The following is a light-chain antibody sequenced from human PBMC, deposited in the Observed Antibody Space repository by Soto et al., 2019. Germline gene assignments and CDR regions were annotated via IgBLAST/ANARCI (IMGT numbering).Light chain of an antibody. V-gene: IGLV1-51*01. J-gene: IGLJ3*02. Sequence: QSVLTQPASLSAAPGQGVAISCSGSSSNIGNNYVSWYQQLPGTAPKLLIYDNNDRPSGIPDRFSGSKSGTSATLVITGLQPGDEAVYFCATGDDSLSTGVFGGGTQLTVL. CDR2: DNN. CDR3: ATGDDSLSTGV. CDR1: SSNIGNNY.